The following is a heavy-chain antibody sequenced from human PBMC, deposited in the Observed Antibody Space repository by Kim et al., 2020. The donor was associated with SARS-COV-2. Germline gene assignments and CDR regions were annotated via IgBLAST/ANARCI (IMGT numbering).Heavy chain of an antibody. J-gene: IGHJ3*02. CDR3: AEEGSGPHVDFDI. Sequence: ASVKVSCKASGYTFTGYYMHWVRQAPGQGLEWMGRINPNSGGTNYAQKFQGRVTMTRDTSISTAYMELSRLRSDDTAVYYCAEEGSGPHVDFDIWGQGTMVTVSS. CDR1: GYTFTGYY. D-gene: IGHD2-15*01. CDR2: INPNSGGT. V-gene: IGHV1-2*06.